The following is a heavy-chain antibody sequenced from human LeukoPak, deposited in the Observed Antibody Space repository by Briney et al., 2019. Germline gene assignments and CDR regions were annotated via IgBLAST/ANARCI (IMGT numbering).Heavy chain of an antibody. D-gene: IGHD5-24*01. Sequence: GESLKISCKGSGYSFTSYWISWVRQMPGKGLEWMGRIDPIDSYTNYSPSFQGHVTISADKSISTAYLQWSSLKASDTAMYYCARHVEMATIGLDYWGQGTLVTVSS. CDR2: IDPIDSYT. J-gene: IGHJ4*02. CDR1: GYSFTSYW. V-gene: IGHV5-10-1*01. CDR3: ARHVEMATIGLDY.